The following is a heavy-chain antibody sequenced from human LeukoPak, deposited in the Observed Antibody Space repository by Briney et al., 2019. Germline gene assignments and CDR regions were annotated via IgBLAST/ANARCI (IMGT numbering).Heavy chain of an antibody. CDR2: ISYDGSNK. D-gene: IGHD6-19*01. Sequence: PGGSLRLSCAASGFTFSSYGMHRVRQAPGKGLEWVAVISYDGSNKYYADSVKGRFTISRDNSKNTLYLQMNSLRAEDTAVYYCAKDYFREQWLVPLDYWGQGTLVTVSS. J-gene: IGHJ4*02. CDR1: GFTFSSYG. CDR3: AKDYFREQWLVPLDY. V-gene: IGHV3-30*18.